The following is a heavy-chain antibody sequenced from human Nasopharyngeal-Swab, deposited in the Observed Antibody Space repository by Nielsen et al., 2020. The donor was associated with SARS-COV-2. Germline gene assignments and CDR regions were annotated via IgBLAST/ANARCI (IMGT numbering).Heavy chain of an antibody. Sequence: GESLKISCAASGFRFSSYGMHWVRQAPDKGLEWVAVIWHDGGSKYYGDSVTGRFIISRDNSKNMLYLEMNSLRVEDTAIYSCAKDADWGNYYYGLDVWGQGTTATVSS. CDR3: AKDADWGNYYYGLDV. J-gene: IGHJ6*02. CDR1: GFRFSSYG. V-gene: IGHV3-33*06. CDR2: IWHDGGSK. D-gene: IGHD7-27*01.